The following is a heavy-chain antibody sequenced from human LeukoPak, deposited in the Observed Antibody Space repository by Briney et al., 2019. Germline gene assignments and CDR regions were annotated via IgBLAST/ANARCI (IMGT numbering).Heavy chain of an antibody. CDR3: ARGSAIEIHSRFYR. CDR1: GFTFDDYA. J-gene: IGHJ5*02. V-gene: IGHV3-9*01. D-gene: IGHD5-18*01. CDR2: ISWNSGFI. Sequence: GGSLRLSCAASGFTFDDYAMHWVRQAPGKGLEWVSGISWNSGFIGYADSVKGRFTISRDNAKNSLYLQMDSLRAEDTALYYCARGSAIEIHSRFYRWGQGTLVTVSS.